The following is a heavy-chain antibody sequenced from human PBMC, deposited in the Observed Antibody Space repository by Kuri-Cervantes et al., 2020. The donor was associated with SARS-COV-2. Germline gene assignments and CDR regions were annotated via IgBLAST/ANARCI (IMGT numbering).Heavy chain of an antibody. Sequence: GSLRLSCTVSYASMTSFYWSWIRQSPGRGLEWVGYIYHTGKSNYSPSLESRVSVSMAASESRFYLTLTSVTAADTAIYYCASGNDFSLDYWGQGTLVTVSS. CDR3: ASGNDFSLDY. D-gene: IGHD1-1*01. V-gene: IGHV4-59*01. CDR1: YASMTSFY. CDR2: IYHTGKS. J-gene: IGHJ4*02.